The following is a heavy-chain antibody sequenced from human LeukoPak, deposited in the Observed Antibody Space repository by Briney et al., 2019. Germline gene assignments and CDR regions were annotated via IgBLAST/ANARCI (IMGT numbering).Heavy chain of an antibody. CDR3: ASSYSSGWYLFDP. J-gene: IGHJ5*02. Sequence: GGSLRLSCAASGFTFSSYWMSWVRQAPGKGLEWVSVIYSGGSTYYADSVKGRFTISRDNSKNTLYLQMNSLRAEDTAVYYCASSYSSGWYLFDPWGQGTLVTVSS. D-gene: IGHD6-19*01. CDR1: GFTFSSYW. V-gene: IGHV3-53*01. CDR2: IYSGGST.